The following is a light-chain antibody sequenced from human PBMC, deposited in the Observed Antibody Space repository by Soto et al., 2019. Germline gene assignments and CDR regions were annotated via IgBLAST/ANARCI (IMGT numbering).Light chain of an antibody. V-gene: IGKV1-33*01. CDR3: QHYDHLPIT. CDR1: QDITNY. Sequence: DIQMTQSPSSLSASVGDRVTITCQASQDITNYLNWYQQKPGRAPRLLLYDASSLETGVPSRFSGSGSGTDFTLTISSLQPEDVATYYCQHYDHLPITFDQGTRLEIK. CDR2: DAS. J-gene: IGKJ5*01.